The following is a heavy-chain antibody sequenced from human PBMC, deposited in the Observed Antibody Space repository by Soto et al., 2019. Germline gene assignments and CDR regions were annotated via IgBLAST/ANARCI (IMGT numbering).Heavy chain of an antibody. CDR2: MNPNSGNT. Sequence: QVRLVQSGAEVKKPGASVKVSCKASGYTFTSYDINWVRQATGQGLEWMGWMNPNSGNTGYAQKFQGRVTMTRNTSISTAYMELSRLRSEDTAVYYCARVIIRAATILGLNDYWGQGTLVTVSS. J-gene: IGHJ4*02. CDR1: GYTFTSYD. V-gene: IGHV1-8*01. D-gene: IGHD1-26*01. CDR3: ARVIIRAATILGLNDY.